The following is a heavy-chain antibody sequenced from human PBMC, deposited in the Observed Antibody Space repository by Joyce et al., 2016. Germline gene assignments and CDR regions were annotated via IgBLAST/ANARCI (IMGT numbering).Heavy chain of an antibody. Sequence: QVQLVQSGAEVKKPGASVKVSCKASGYPFTGYYLYWVRHAPGQGLEWMGWIDPNRGGTNYAQKFQGRVTMTSDESIDTAYLELTRLRSDDTGVYYGARVLLDPAMVYDYYYYYMDVWGKGTTVTVSS. CDR3: ARVLLDPAMVYDYYYYYMDV. V-gene: IGHV1-2*02. D-gene: IGHD5-18*01. CDR2: IDPNRGGT. CDR1: GYPFTGYY. J-gene: IGHJ6*03.